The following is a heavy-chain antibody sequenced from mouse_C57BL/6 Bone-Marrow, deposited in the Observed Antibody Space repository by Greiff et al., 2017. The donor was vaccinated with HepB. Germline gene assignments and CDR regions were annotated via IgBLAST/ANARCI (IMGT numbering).Heavy chain of an antibody. J-gene: IGHJ2*01. V-gene: IGHV1-74*01. CDR2: IHPSDSDT. D-gene: IGHD1-1*02. CDR1: GYTFTSYW. Sequence: VQLQQPGAELVKPGASVKVSCKASGYTFTSYWMHWVKQRPGQGLEWIGRIHPSDSDTNYNQKFKGKATLTVDKSSSTAYMQLRSLTSEDSAVYYFAIGPLWSGDYFDYWGQGTTLTVSS. CDR3: AIGPLWSGDYFDY.